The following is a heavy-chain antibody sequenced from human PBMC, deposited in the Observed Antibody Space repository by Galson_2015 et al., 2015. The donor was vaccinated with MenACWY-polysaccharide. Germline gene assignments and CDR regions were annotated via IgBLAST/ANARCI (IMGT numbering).Heavy chain of an antibody. CDR3: ARGRGYFDS. CDR1: GFTFSNYA. V-gene: IGHV3-30-3*01. CDR2: ISYDGSNK. Sequence: SLRLSCAASGFTFSNYAMHWVRQAPGKGLEWVALISYDGSNKYYADSVKGRFTISRDNSKNTLYLQMNSLRAEDTAVYYCARGRGYFDSWGQGTLVTVSS. J-gene: IGHJ4*02. D-gene: IGHD6-13*01.